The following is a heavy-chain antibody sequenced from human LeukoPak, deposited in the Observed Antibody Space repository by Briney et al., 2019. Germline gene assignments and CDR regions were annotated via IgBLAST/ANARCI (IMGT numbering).Heavy chain of an antibody. V-gene: IGHV3-23*01. CDR1: GFTFSNYS. CDR2: ISGSYNST. D-gene: IGHD2-2*02. CDR3: TQARYASSSRCYNY. J-gene: IGHJ4*02. Sequence: GGSLRLSRAASGFTFSNYSTTWVRQAPGKGLECGSSISGSYNSTYYADSLKGRFTISRDNSKNTLDLEEETRRAENSAGYYFTQARYASSSRCYNYWGQGIMVTVSS.